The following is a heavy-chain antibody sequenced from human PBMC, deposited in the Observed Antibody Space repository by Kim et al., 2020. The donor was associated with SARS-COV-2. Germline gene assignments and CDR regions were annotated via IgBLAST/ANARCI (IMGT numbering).Heavy chain of an antibody. J-gene: IGHJ6*02. CDR3: ARDRTYYDILTGYHYYYYGMDV. CDR1: GFTFSSYS. V-gene: IGHV3-21*01. Sequence: GGSLRLSCAASGFTFSSYSMNWVRQAPGKGLEWVSSISSSSSYIYYADSVKGRFTISRDNAKNSLYLQMNSLRAEDTAVYYCARDRTYYDILTGYHYYYYGMDVWGQGTTVTVSS. CDR2: ISSSSSYI. D-gene: IGHD3-9*01.